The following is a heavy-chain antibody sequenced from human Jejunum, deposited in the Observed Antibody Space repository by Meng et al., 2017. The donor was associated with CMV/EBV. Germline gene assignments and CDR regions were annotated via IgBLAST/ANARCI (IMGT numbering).Heavy chain of an antibody. J-gene: IGHJ5*02. D-gene: IGHD2-15*01. Sequence: QGQLQESGPGLVKPSQTPSLTCTVSGDSISSDYFWSWIRQPPGKGLEWIGYIYHGGSTDYNPSLRSRVTISVDTSKNQFSLKLSSVTAADTAVYYCKTYSSGGGLGSWGQGTLVTVSS. CDR1: GDSISSDYF. CDR2: IYHGGST. V-gene: IGHV4-30-4*01. CDR3: KTYSSGGGLGS.